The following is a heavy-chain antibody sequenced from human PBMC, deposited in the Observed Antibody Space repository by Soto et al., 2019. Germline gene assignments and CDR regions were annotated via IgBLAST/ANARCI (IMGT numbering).Heavy chain of an antibody. CDR1: GYTFTSYG. CDR2: ISAYNGNT. D-gene: IGHD3-3*01. Sequence: ASVKVSCKASGYTFTSYGISWVRQAPGQGLEWMGWISAYNGNTNYAQKLQGRVTMTTDTSTSTAYMELRSLRSDDTAVYYCARDSYDFWSGYPGHYYYYYGMDVWGQGTTVTV. V-gene: IGHV1-18*01. J-gene: IGHJ6*02. CDR3: ARDSYDFWSGYPGHYYYYYGMDV.